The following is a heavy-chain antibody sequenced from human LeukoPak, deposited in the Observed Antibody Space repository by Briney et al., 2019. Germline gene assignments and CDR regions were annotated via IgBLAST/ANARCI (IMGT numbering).Heavy chain of an antibody. CDR2: IYYSGST. V-gene: IGHV4-30-4*01. Sequence: SETLSLTCTVSGGSISSGDYYWSWIRQPPGKGLEWIGYIYYSGSTYYNPSLRSRVTISVDMSKNQFSLKLSSVTAADTAVYYCASQVRGVISVDYWGQGTLVTVSS. J-gene: IGHJ4*02. CDR1: GGSISSGDYY. CDR3: ASQVRGVISVDY. D-gene: IGHD3-10*01.